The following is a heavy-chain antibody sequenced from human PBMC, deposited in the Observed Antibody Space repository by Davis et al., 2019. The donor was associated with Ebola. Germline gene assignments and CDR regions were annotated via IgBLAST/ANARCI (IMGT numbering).Heavy chain of an antibody. CDR2: IGVSGGST. CDR1: GFTFSSYA. Sequence: PGGSLRLSCAASGFTFSSYAMSWVRQAPGKGLEWVSGIGVSGGSTYYADSVKGRFTISRDNSENTLYLQMNSLRAEDTAVYNCAKGGRSYYYYYGMDVWGQGTTVTVSS. J-gene: IGHJ6*02. CDR3: AKGGRSYYYYYGMDV. V-gene: IGHV3-23*01.